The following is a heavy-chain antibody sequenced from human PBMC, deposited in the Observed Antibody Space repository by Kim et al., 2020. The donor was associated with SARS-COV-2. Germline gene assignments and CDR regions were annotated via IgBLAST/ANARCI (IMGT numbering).Heavy chain of an antibody. CDR1: GGSVSSGSYY. V-gene: IGHV4-61*01. J-gene: IGHJ4*02. Sequence: SETLSLTCTVSGGSVSSGSYYWSWIRQPPGKGLEWIGYIYYSGSTNYNPSLKSRVTISVDTSKNQFSLKLSSVTAADTAVYYCARSVVRGVPFDYWGQGTLVTVSS. CDR3: ARSVVRGVPFDY. CDR2: IYYSGST. D-gene: IGHD3-10*01.